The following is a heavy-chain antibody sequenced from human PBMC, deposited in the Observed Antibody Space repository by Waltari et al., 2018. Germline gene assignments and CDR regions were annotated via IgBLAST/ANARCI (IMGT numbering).Heavy chain of an antibody. J-gene: IGHJ4*02. CDR2: ISGSSSTI. CDR1: GFPFSTYS. D-gene: IGHD3-22*01. Sequence: EVQLVESGGGLVQPGQSLRLSCAASGFPFSTYSMNWVRQAPGKGREWGSYISGSSSTIYYAGSVKGRFTISRDNAKNSLFLQMNSLRAEDTAVYYCARDAYYSDSSGYHFDYWGQGTLVTVSS. V-gene: IGHV3-48*04. CDR3: ARDAYYSDSSGYHFDY.